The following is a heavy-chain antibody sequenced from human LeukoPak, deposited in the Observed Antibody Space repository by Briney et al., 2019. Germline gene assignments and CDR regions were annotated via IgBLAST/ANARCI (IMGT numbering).Heavy chain of an antibody. J-gene: IGHJ5*02. CDR3: ARDPYCSSTSCWFDP. Sequence: ASVKVSCKASGYTFTSYGISWVRQAPGQGLEWMGWISAYSGNTNYAQKLQGRVTMTTDTSTSTAYMELRSLRSDDTAVYYCARDPYCSSTSCWFDPWGQGTLVTVSS. CDR2: ISAYSGNT. V-gene: IGHV1-18*01. CDR1: GYTFTSYG. D-gene: IGHD2-2*01.